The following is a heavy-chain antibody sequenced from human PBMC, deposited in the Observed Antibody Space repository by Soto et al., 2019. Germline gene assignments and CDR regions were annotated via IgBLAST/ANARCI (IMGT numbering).Heavy chain of an antibody. CDR1: GFTFSSYV. D-gene: IGHD2-2*01. Sequence: PGGSLRLSCAASGFTFSSYVMGWARQAQGKGLERVSAISGSGGSTYYADSVKGRFTISRDNSQNTLYLQMNSLRAEDTAVYYCGNQLLFGWYYYGRDVWCQGTTVTVSS. CDR3: GNQLLFGWYYYGRDV. V-gene: IGHV3-23*01. J-gene: IGHJ6*02. CDR2: ISGSGGST.